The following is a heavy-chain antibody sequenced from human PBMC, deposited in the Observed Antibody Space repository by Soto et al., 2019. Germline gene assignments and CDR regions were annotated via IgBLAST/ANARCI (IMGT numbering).Heavy chain of an antibody. CDR1: GFSLSDVTMG. CDR2: IFSNDEK. CDR3: ARGFTHPPWFDP. J-gene: IGHJ5*02. V-gene: IGHV2-26*01. Sequence: SGPTLVNTTETLTLTCTVSGFSLSDVTMGVSWIRQPPGKALEWLAHIFSNDEKSYSTSLKSILTISKDTSKSQVVLTMTNMDPVDTAKYYCARGFTHPPWFDPWGQGTLVTVSS.